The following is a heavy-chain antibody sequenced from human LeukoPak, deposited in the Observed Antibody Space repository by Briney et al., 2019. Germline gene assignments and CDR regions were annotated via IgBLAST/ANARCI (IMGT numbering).Heavy chain of an antibody. J-gene: IGHJ3*02. CDR1: GFTFSSYA. Sequence: GRSLRLSCAASGFTFSSYAMHWVRQAPGKGLEWVAVISYDGSNKYYVDSVKGRFTISRDNSKNTLYLQMNSLRAEDTAVYYCARDFGGTYYDFWSGSGLGAFDIWGQGTMVTVSS. CDR3: ARDFGGTYYDFWSGSGLGAFDI. CDR2: ISYDGSNK. V-gene: IGHV3-30*04. D-gene: IGHD3-3*01.